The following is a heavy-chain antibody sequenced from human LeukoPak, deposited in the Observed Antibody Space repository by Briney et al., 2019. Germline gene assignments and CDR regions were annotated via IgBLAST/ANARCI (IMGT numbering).Heavy chain of an antibody. D-gene: IGHD3-9*01. CDR2: ISSSGSTI. V-gene: IGHV3-48*03. Sequence: GGSLRLSCAASGFTFSSYEMNWVRQAPGKGLEWVSYISSSGSTIYYADPVKGRFTISRDNAKNSLYLQMSSLRAEDTAVYYCARGPEIFSGYYYYYYGMDVWGQGTTVTVSS. CDR1: GFTFSSYE. J-gene: IGHJ6*02. CDR3: ARGPEIFSGYYYYYYGMDV.